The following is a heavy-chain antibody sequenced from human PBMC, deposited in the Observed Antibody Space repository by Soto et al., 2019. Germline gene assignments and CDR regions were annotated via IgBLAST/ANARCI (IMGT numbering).Heavy chain of an antibody. D-gene: IGHD2-15*01. CDR2: IYYSGST. CDR1: GGSISSGGYY. V-gene: IGHV4-31*03. J-gene: IGHJ5*02. CDR3: ARADIVVVVAATPIRTFDP. Sequence: PSETLSLTCTVSGGSISSGGYYWSWIRQHPGKGLEWIGYIYYSGSTYYNPSLKSRVTISVDTSKNQFSLKLSSVTAADTAVYYCARADIVVVVAATPIRTFDPWGQGTLVTVSS.